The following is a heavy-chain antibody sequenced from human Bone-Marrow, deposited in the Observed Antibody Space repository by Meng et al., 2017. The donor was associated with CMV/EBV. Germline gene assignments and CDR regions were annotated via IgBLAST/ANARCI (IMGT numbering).Heavy chain of an antibody. CDR1: GGSISSSSYY. D-gene: IGHD3-3*01. V-gene: IGHV4-39*07. CDR2: IYYSGST. J-gene: IGHJ6*02. Sequence: SETLSLTCTVSGGSISSSSYYWGWIRQPPGKGLEWIGSIYYSGSTYYNPSLKSRVTISVDTSKNQFSLKVSSVTAADTAVYYCARSLEWLYYYYYGMDVWGQGTKVTVSS. CDR3: ARSLEWLYYYYYGMDV.